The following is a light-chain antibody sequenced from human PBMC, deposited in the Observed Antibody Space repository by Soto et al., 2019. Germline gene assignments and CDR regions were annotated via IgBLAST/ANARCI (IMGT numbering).Light chain of an antibody. CDR1: SSDVGDYNY. CDR2: EVN. V-gene: IGLV2-8*01. CDR3: SSYAGSSDV. J-gene: IGLJ1*01. Sequence: QSVLTQPPSASGSPVQSVAISCTGTSSDVGDYNYVSWYQQHPGKVPKLMIYEVNKRPSGVPDRCCGSKSGNTASLIVAGVQAEDEADYYCSSYAGSSDVFGTGTKVTVL.